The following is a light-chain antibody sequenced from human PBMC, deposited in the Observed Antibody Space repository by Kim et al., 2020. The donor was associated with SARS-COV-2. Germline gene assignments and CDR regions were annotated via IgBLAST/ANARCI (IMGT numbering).Light chain of an antibody. CDR1: QSISTY. V-gene: IGKV1-39*01. Sequence: DIHMTQSPSSLSASVGDRVTITCRASQSISTYLTWYQLKPGQAPKLLIYAASSLHSGVPSRFSGSGSGTDFTLTISSLQIEDFASYYCQQSYSFPRTFGQGTRLEIK. CDR2: AAS. CDR3: QQSYSFPRT. J-gene: IGKJ5*01.